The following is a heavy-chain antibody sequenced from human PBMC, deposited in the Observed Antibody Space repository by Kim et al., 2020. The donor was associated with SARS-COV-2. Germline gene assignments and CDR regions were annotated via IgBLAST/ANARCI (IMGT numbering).Heavy chain of an antibody. D-gene: IGHD3-22*01. CDR2: ISSNGGST. Sequence: GGSLRLSCSASGFTFSSYAMHWVRQAPGKGLEYVSAISSNGGSTYYADSVKGRFTISRDNSKITLYLQMSSLRAEDTAVYYCVRALYYYDSSGQKYMDVWGQGTTVTVSS. J-gene: IGHJ6*02. V-gene: IGHV3-64D*09. CDR3: VRALYYYDSSGQKYMDV. CDR1: GFTFSSYA.